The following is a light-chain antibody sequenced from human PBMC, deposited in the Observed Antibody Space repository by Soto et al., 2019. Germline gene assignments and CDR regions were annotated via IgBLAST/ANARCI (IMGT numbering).Light chain of an antibody. CDR3: ETWISNTRV. J-gene: IGLJ2*01. V-gene: IGLV4-60*03. CDR1: SEHSSYN. Sequence: QLVLTQSSSASASPGSSVKLTCTLSSEHSSYNIAWHQQRPGKAPRYLMKLEGSGGYNKGSGVPDRFSGSSSGADRYLTISNLQPEDEADYYCETWISNTRVFGGGTKLTVL. CDR2: LEGSGGY.